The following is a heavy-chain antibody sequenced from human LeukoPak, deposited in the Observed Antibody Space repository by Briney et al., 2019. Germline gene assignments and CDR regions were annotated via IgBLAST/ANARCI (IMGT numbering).Heavy chain of an antibody. V-gene: IGHV3-7*01. CDR2: IKQDGSEK. Sequence: GGSLRLSCAASGFTFSSYWMSWVRQAPGKGLEWVANIKQDGSEKYYVDSVKGRFTISRDNAKNSLYLQMNSLRAEDTAVYYCARDQSRSWRTPGPGDLHFDLWGRGTLVTVSS. CDR3: ARDQSRSWRTPGPGDLHFDL. CDR1: GFTFSSYW. J-gene: IGHJ2*01. D-gene: IGHD3-16*01.